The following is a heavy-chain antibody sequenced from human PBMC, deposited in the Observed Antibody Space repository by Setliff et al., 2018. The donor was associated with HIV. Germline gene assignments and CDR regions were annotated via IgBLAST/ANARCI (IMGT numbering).Heavy chain of an antibody. CDR1: GGSFTDIGGSFTDYY. CDR3: ARKGNVGGWFDP. CDR2: FRHSGNT. Sequence: SETLSLTCAVFGGSFTDIGGSFTDYYWSWIRQSPGKGLEWIGEFRHSGNTNINPSLKSRVTISVDTSKNQFSLKLSSVTAADTAVYYCARKGNVGGWFDPWGQGTLVTVSS. J-gene: IGHJ5*02. V-gene: IGHV4-34*01. D-gene: IGHD3-16*01.